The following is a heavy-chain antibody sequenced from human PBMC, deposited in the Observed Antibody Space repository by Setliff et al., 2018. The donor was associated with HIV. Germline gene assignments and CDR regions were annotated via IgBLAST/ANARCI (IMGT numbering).Heavy chain of an antibody. CDR2: INHSGST. Sequence: SETLSLTCAVYGGSFNDYFWSWIRQPPGKGLEWVGAINHSGSTNYNPSLKSRVTISVDTSKNQFSLKLSSVTAADTAVYYCAPGGKGIFDYWGQGTLVTVSS. CDR1: GGSFNDYF. CDR3: APGGKGIFDY. J-gene: IGHJ4*02. D-gene: IGHD2-15*01. V-gene: IGHV4-34*01.